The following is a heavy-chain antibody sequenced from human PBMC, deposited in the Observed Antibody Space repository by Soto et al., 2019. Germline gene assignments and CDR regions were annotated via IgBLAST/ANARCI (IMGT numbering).Heavy chain of an antibody. V-gene: IGHV3-66*01. CDR2: IYSGGNT. Sequence: EVQLEESGGGLVQPGGSLRLSCAASGFTVSSNYMTWVRQAPGKGLEWVSLIYSGGNTYYADSVKGRFTISRDNSKNTLYLQMNSLRVEDTAVYYCARVTTGCFDYWGQGTLVTVSS. CDR3: ARVTTGCFDY. CDR1: GFTVSSNY. J-gene: IGHJ4*02. D-gene: IGHD1-1*01.